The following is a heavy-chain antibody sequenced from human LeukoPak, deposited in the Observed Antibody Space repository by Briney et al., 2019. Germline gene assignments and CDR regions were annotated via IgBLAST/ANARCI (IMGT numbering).Heavy chain of an antibody. CDR1: GGTFSSYA. CDR3: ARDAGQQWLVRGYYGMDV. Sequence: GASVKVSCKASGGTFSSYAISWVRQAPGQGLEWMGGIIPIFGTANYAQKFQGRVTITADESTSTAYMELSSLRSEDTAVYYCARDAGQQWLVRGYYGMDVWGQGTTVTVSS. D-gene: IGHD6-19*01. J-gene: IGHJ6*02. CDR2: IIPIFGTA. V-gene: IGHV1-69*01.